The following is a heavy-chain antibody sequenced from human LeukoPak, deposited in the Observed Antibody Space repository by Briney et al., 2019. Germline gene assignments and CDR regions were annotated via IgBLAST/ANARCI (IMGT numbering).Heavy chain of an antibody. J-gene: IGHJ4*02. V-gene: IGHV3-21*01. CDR3: ARGQDYYDSSGYYMIVY. D-gene: IGHD3-22*01. CDR1: GFTFSSYS. Sequence: PGGSLRLSCAASGFTFSSYSMNWIRQAPGKGLEWVSSISSSSSYIYYADSVKGRFTISRDNAKNALYLQMNSLRAEDTAVYYCARGQDYYDSSGYYMIVYWGQGTLVTVSS. CDR2: ISSSSSYI.